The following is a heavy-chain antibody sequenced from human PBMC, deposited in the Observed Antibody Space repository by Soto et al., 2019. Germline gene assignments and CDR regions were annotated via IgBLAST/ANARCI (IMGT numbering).Heavy chain of an antibody. J-gene: IGHJ6*02. Sequence: QVQLQESGPGLVKPSETLSLTCTVSGGSISSYYWSWIRQPPGKGLEWIGYIYYSGSTNYNPSLKSRVTISVDTSKNQFSLKLSSVTAADTAVYYCARGPRRRYSYGSGRNGMDVWGQGTTVTVSS. CDR2: IYYSGST. CDR1: GGSISSYY. D-gene: IGHD5-18*01. CDR3: ARGPRRRYSYGSGRNGMDV. V-gene: IGHV4-59*01.